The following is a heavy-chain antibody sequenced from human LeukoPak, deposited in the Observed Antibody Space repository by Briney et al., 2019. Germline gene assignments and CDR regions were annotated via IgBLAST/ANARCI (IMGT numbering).Heavy chain of an antibody. D-gene: IGHD6-13*01. CDR3: AKEYSSSWYGSYCDY. J-gene: IGHJ4*02. Sequence: GGSLRLSCAASGFSFGSYSMNWVRQAPGKGLEWVSYISSSSSTIYYADSVKGRFTISRDNAKNSLYLQMNSLRAEDTAVYYCAKEYSSSWYGSYCDYWGQGTLVTVSS. V-gene: IGHV3-48*04. CDR1: GFSFGSYS. CDR2: ISSSSSTI.